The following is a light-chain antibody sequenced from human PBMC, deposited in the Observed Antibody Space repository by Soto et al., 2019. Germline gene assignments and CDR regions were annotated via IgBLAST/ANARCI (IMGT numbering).Light chain of an antibody. CDR2: WAS. Sequence: DIVMTQSPESLAVSLGERATINCKSSQSVLYSSNNKNYLAWYQQKPGQPPKLLIYWASTRESGVPDRFSGSGSGTDFTLTISSLQAEDVAVYYCQQYYGVPPHTFGRGTKLEIK. V-gene: IGKV4-1*01. J-gene: IGKJ2*01. CDR3: QQYYGVPPHT. CDR1: QSVLYSSNNKNY.